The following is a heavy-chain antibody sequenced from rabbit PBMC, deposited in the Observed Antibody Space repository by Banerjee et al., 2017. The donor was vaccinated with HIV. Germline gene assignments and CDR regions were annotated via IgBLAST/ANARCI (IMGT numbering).Heavy chain of an antibody. CDR1: GTDFSSYG. CDR2: INTSTGNT. Sequence: QQLVESGGGLATTGGSPTLTCKASGTDFSSYGISRVRQAPGKGLEWIACINTSTGNTVYASWAKGRSTVSKTSSTTVTLQMTSLTAADTATYFCARDLAGVIGWNFNLWGPGTLVTVS. D-gene: IGHD4-1*01. V-gene: IGHV1S45*01. CDR3: ARDLAGVIGWNFNL. J-gene: IGHJ4*01.